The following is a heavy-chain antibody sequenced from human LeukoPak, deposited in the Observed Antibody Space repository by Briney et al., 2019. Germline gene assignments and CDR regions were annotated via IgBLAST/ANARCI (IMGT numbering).Heavy chain of an antibody. CDR1: GFTFSSYS. CDR2: ISSSSSYI. CDR3: ARAPDYYGSGNDY. V-gene: IGHV3-21*01. Sequence: PGGSLRLSCAASGFTFSSYSMNWVRQAPGKGLEWVSSISSSSSYIYYADSVKGRFTISRDNAKNSLYLQMNSLRAEDTAVYYCARAPDYYGSGNDYWGQGTLVTVSS. J-gene: IGHJ4*02. D-gene: IGHD3-10*01.